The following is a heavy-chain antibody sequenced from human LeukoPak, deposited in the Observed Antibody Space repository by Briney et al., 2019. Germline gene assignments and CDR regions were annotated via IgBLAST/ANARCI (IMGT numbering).Heavy chain of an antibody. CDR3: AREYYGSGSYRARFDY. V-gene: IGHV3-66*01. J-gene: IGHJ4*02. D-gene: IGHD3-10*01. CDR2: IYSGGSP. CDR1: GFTVSSNY. Sequence: GGSLRLSSAASGFTVSSNYMSWVRHAPGKGLEWVSVIYSGGSPYYADSVKGRFTISRDNSKNTLYLQMNSLRAEDTAVYYCAREYYGSGSYRARFDYWGQGTLVTVSS.